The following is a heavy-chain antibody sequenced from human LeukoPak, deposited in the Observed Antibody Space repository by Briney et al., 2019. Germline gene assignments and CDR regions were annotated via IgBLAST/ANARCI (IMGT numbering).Heavy chain of an antibody. J-gene: IGHJ1*01. CDR1: GLMFSSHA. D-gene: IGHD2-8*01. Sequence: GGSLRLSCEVSGLMFSSHAMSCVRQAPGKGLEWVSVISGSGNNTYYADSVKGRFTISRDNSKDTLYLQMSSLRAEDTAVYYCSNNEWQWGQGTLVTVSS. CDR2: ISGSGNNT. V-gene: IGHV3-23*01. CDR3: SNNEWQ.